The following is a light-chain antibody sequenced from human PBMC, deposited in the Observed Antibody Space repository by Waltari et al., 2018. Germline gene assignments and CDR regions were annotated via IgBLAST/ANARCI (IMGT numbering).Light chain of an antibody. CDR1: SSDIGTYNS. CDR3: SSFSASNNGL. V-gene: IGLV2-8*01. J-gene: IGLJ2*01. Sequence: QAALTQPRSVSGSPGQSVTISCTGASSDIGTYNSFSWYRQHPGTAPKLMRYDVSKRASGVSDRFAGSKSGNTASLTISGLQAEDEADWNCSSFSASNNGLFGGGTRLIVL. CDR2: DVS.